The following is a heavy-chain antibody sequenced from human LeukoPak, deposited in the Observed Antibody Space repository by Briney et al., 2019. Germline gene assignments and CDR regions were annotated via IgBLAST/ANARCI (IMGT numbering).Heavy chain of an antibody. CDR3: ARKKVEPDRYFDY. D-gene: IGHD1-14*01. V-gene: IGHV7-4-1*02. CDR1: GYTFTTYT. J-gene: IGHJ4*02. CDR2: INTSTGNP. Sequence: ASVKVSCKASGYTFTTYTMNWVRQAPGQGLEWMGWINTSTGNPTYAQGFTGRFVFSLDTSVSTAYLQISSLKAEDTAVYYCARKKVEPDRYFDYWGQGTLVTVSS.